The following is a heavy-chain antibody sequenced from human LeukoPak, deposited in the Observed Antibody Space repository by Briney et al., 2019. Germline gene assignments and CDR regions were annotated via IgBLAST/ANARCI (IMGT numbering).Heavy chain of an antibody. CDR2: TRYDGSNE. D-gene: IGHD4-17*01. V-gene: IGHV3-30*02. Sequence: GGSLRLSCAASGFTFSNYGMHWVRQAPGKGLEWVAFTRYDGSNEHYSDSVKGRFTISRDNSKNTLYLQMNSRRAEDTAVYSCAKGLMTTVTPLGYWGQGTLVTVSS. CDR3: AKGLMTTVTPLGY. J-gene: IGHJ4*02. CDR1: GFTFSNYG.